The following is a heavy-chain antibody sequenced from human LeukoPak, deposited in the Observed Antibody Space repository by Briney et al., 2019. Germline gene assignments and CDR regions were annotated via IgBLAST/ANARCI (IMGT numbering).Heavy chain of an antibody. V-gene: IGHV3-9*01. CDR1: GFTFDDYA. CDR2: ISWSSGSI. J-gene: IGHJ4*02. D-gene: IGHD3-22*01. CDR3: AKDMSYYDSSGLIDY. Sequence: QPGGSLRLSCAASGFTFDDYAMHWVRQAPGKGLEWVSGISWSSGSIGYADSVKGRFTISRDNAKNSLYLQMNSLRAEDTALYYCAKDMSYYDSSGLIDYWGQGTLVTVSS.